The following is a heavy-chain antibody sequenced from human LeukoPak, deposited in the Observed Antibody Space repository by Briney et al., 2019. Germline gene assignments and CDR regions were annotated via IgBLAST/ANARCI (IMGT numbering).Heavy chain of an antibody. CDR2: IDPSDSYT. CDR1: GYSFTSYW. Sequence: PGESLRTSCKGSGYSFTSYWISWVRQMPGKGLEWMGRIDPSDSYTNYSPSFQGHVTISADKSISTAYLQWSSLKASDTAMYYCARFPSVVPAATSSWPGGYWGQGTLVTVSS. V-gene: IGHV5-10-1*01. D-gene: IGHD2-2*01. J-gene: IGHJ4*02. CDR3: ARFPSVVPAATSSWPGGY.